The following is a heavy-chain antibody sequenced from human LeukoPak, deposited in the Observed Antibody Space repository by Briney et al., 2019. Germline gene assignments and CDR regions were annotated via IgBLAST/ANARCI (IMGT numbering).Heavy chain of an antibody. V-gene: IGHV4-34*01. Sequence: SETLSLTCAVYGGSFSGYYWSWIRQPPGKGLEWIVEINHSGSTNYNPSLKSRVTISVDTSKNQFSLKLSSVTAADTAVYYCARGRRYCSSTSCYTMTGKLDYWGQGTLVTVSS. CDR1: GGSFSGYY. J-gene: IGHJ4*02. CDR3: ARGRRYCSSTSCYTMTGKLDY. D-gene: IGHD2-2*02. CDR2: INHSGST.